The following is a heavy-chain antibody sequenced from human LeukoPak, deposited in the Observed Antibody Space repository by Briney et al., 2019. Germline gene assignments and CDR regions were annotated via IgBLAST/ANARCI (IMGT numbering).Heavy chain of an antibody. J-gene: IGHJ6*03. CDR1: GFTFGSYA. CDR3: ARDPGDNYYYYYMDV. CDR2: ISSNGGST. D-gene: IGHD7-27*01. V-gene: IGHV3-64*01. Sequence: GGSLRLSCAASGFTFGSYAMHWVRQAPGKGLEYVSAISSNGGSTYYANSVKGRFTISRDNSKNTLYLQMGSLRAEDMAVYYCARDPGDNYYYYYMDVWGKGTTVTVSS.